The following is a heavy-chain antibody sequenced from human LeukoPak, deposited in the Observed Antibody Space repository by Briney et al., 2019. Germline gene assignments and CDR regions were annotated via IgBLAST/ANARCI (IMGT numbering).Heavy chain of an antibody. CDR3: ARHLYDFNKASDV. J-gene: IGHJ3*01. Sequence: SESLSLTCTVSGGSINNYYWSWIRQPPGKALEWIGYIYYRGNSNYNPSVKSRVTMSVDTSKNQFSLRLTSVTAADTAVYYCARHLYDFNKASDVWGQGTVVTVSS. V-gene: IGHV4-59*08. D-gene: IGHD2/OR15-2a*01. CDR1: GGSINNYY. CDR2: IYYRGNS.